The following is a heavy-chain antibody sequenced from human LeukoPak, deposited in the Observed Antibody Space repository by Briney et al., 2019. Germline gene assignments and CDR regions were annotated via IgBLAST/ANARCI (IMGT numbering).Heavy chain of an antibody. V-gene: IGHV3-9*01. CDR1: GFTFDDYA. J-gene: IGHJ2*01. Sequence: GGSLRLSCAASGFTFDDYAMHWVRQAPGKGLEWVSGISYNSDTIAYADSVKGRFTISRDNAKNSLYLQMNSLRAEDTALYYCAKDYCGGDCYSGWYFDLWGRGTLVAVSS. CDR3: AKDYCGGDCYSGWYFDL. D-gene: IGHD2-21*02. CDR2: ISYNSDTI.